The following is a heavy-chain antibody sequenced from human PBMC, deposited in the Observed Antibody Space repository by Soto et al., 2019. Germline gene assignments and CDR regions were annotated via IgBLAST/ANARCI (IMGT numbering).Heavy chain of an antibody. Sequence: EVQLVESGGGLVQPGRSLRLSCAASGFTFDDYAMHWVRQAPGKGLEWVSGISWNSGSIGYADSVKGRFTISRDNAKNSLYLQMNSLRAEDTAFYYCAKDRIGSYDAFDIWCQGTMVTVSS. V-gene: IGHV3-9*01. CDR2: ISWNSGSI. CDR3: AKDRIGSYDAFDI. J-gene: IGHJ3*02. CDR1: GFTFDDYA. D-gene: IGHD6-25*01.